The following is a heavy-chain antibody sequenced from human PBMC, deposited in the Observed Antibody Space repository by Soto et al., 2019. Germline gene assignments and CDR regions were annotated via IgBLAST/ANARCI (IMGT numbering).Heavy chain of an antibody. J-gene: IGHJ4*02. CDR1: GFTFSSYA. V-gene: IGHV3-23*01. CDR2: ISGSGGST. D-gene: IGHD6-25*01. Sequence: GGALRLSCAASGFTFSSYAMSWVRQAPGKGLEWVSAISGSGGSTYYADSVKGRFTISRDNSKNTLYLQMNSLRAEDTAVYYCAKDVPGYSSVGLPGSVDYWGQGTLVTVSS. CDR3: AKDVPGYSSVGLPGSVDY.